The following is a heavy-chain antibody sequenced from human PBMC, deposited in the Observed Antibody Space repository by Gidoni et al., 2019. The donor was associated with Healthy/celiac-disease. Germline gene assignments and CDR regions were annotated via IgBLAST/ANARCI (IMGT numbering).Heavy chain of an antibody. D-gene: IGHD3-22*01. J-gene: IGHJ4*02. CDR1: GATFSSYA. V-gene: IGHV1-69*12. Sequence: QVQLVQSGAKVKKHGSSVKVSCKASGATFSSYARSWVRQAPGQGLEWMGGFIPIFGTANYAQKFQGRVTITADESTSTAYMELSSLRSEDTAVYYCARARKTYYYDSSGYYFEYWGQGTLVTVSS. CDR2: FIPIFGTA. CDR3: ARARKTYYYDSSGYYFEY.